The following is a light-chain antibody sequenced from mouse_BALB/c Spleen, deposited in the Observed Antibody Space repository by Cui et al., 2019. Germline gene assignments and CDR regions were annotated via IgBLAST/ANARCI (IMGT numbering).Light chain of an antibody. CDR2: SAS. J-gene: IGKJ2*01. V-gene: IGKV6-15*01. CDR3: QQYNSYT. Sequence: DIVMTQSQKFMSTSVGDRVSVTCKASQNVGTDVDWYQPEPGQSPKALIYSASYRYGGVPDRVTGSGSETDFTLTISNVQAEDLAEYFCQQYNSYTFGGGTKLEIK. CDR1: QNVGTD.